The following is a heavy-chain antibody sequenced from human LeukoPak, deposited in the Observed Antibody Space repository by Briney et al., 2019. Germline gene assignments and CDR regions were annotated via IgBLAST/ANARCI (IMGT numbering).Heavy chain of an antibody. CDR2: ISWNSGSI. CDR1: GFTFDDYA. J-gene: IGHJ4*02. CDR3: AKDSAYYYDSSGYSDY. D-gene: IGHD3-22*01. V-gene: IGHV3-9*01. Sequence: GGSLRLSCAASGFTFDDYAMHWVRQAPGKSLEWVSGISWNSGSIGYADSVKGRFTISRDNAKNSLYLQMNSLRAEDTALYYCAKDSAYYYDSSGYSDYWGQGTLVTVSS.